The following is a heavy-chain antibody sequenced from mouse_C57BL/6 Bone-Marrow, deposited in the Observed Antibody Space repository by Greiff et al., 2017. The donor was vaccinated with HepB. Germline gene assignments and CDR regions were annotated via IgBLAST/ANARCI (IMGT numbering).Heavy chain of an antibody. Sequence: VQLKESGPELVKPGASVKIPCKASGYTFTDYNMDWVKQSHGKSLEWIGDINPNNGGTIYNQKFKGKATLTVDKSSSTAYMELRSLTSEDTAVYYCARTRTGSLFAYWGQGTLVTVSA. CDR1: GYTFTDYN. V-gene: IGHV1-18*01. D-gene: IGHD4-1*01. CDR3: ARTRTGSLFAY. CDR2: INPNNGGT. J-gene: IGHJ3*01.